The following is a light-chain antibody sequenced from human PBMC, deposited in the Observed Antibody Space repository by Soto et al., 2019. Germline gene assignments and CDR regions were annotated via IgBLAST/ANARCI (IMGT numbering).Light chain of an antibody. CDR3: QQYNNWPPLT. Sequence: IGVTQSPATLSVSTGERATLSCRASQSVSSNLAWYQKKPGQAPRLLIYGASARATGIPARFTGSGSGTEFTLTISSLQSEDFAVYYCQQYNNWPPLTFGQGTRLEIK. V-gene: IGKV3-15*01. CDR1: QSVSSN. CDR2: GAS. J-gene: IGKJ5*01.